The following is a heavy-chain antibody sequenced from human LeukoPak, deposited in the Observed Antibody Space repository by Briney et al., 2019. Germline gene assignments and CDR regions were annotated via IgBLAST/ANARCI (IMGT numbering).Heavy chain of an antibody. D-gene: IGHD3-10*01. J-gene: IGHJ2*01. Sequence: GGSLRLSCAASGFTVSSYEMNWVRQAPGKGLEWVSYISSSGSTIYYADSVKGRFTISRDSAKNSLYLQMNSLKTEDTAVYYCARESGGGVLGYFDLWGRGTLVSVSS. CDR3: ARESGGGVLGYFDL. V-gene: IGHV3-48*03. CDR2: ISSSGSTI. CDR1: GFTVSSYE.